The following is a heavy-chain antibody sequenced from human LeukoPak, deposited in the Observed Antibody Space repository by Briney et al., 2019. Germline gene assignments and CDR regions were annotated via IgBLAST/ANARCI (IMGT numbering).Heavy chain of an antibody. Sequence: ASVKVSCKASGYTFTSYGISWVRQAPGQGLEWMGWISAYNGNTNYAQKLQGRVTMTTDTSTSTAYMELRSLRSDDTAVYYCARGIDSLAYCGGDCYSGIDYWGQGTLVTVSS. CDR3: ARGIDSLAYCGGDCYSGIDY. J-gene: IGHJ4*02. V-gene: IGHV1-18*04. CDR1: GYTFTSYG. D-gene: IGHD2-21*02. CDR2: ISAYNGNT.